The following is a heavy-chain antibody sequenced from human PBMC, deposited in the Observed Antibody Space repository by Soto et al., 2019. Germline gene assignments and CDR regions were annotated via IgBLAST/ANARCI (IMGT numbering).Heavy chain of an antibody. J-gene: IGHJ4*02. CDR2: IWYDGSNK. D-gene: IGHD5-12*01. CDR3: ARGASGYEHLDY. CDR1: GFTFSSYG. V-gene: IGHV3-33*01. Sequence: PGGSLRLSCAASGFTFSSYGMHWVRQAPGKGLEWVAVIWYDGSNKYYADSVKGRFTISRDNSKNTLYLQMNSLRAEDTAVYYCARGASGYEHLDYWGQRTLVTVCS.